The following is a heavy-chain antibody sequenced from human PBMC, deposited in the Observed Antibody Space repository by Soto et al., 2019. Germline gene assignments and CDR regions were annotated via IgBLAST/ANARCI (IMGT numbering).Heavy chain of an antibody. CDR1: GYTFTGYY. Sequence: ASVKVSCKASGYTFTGYYMHWVRQAPGQGLEWMGWINPNSGGTNYAQKFQGWATMTRDTSISTAYMELSRLRSDDTAVYYCARDLGQLAYDAFDIWGQGTMVTVSS. CDR2: INPNSGGT. V-gene: IGHV1-2*04. D-gene: IGHD6-13*01. J-gene: IGHJ3*02. CDR3: ARDLGQLAYDAFDI.